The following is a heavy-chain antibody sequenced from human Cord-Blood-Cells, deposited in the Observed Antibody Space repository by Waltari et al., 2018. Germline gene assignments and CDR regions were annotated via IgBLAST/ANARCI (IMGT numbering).Heavy chain of an antibody. J-gene: IGHJ3*02. CDR3: ARSGYQLPPQSAFDI. CDR2: TYYRSKWYN. V-gene: IGHV6-1*01. Sequence: SPSRGLEWLGRTYYRSKWYNDYAVSVKSRITINPDTSKNQFSLQLNSVTPEDTAVYYCARSGYQLPPQSAFDIWGQGTMVTVSS. D-gene: IGHD2-2*01.